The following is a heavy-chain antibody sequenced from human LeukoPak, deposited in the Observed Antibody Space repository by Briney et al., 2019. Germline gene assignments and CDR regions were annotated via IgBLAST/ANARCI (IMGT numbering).Heavy chain of an antibody. CDR2: IYTSGST. Sequence: PSQTLSLTCTVSGGSISSGSYYWSWIRQPAGKGLEWIGRIYTSGSTNYNPSLKSRVTISVDTSKNQFSLKLTSVTAADTAVYYCAREWELRSFTGWFDPWGQGTLVTVSS. CDR3: AREWELRSFTGWFDP. CDR1: GGSISSGSYY. J-gene: IGHJ5*02. D-gene: IGHD1-26*01. V-gene: IGHV4-61*02.